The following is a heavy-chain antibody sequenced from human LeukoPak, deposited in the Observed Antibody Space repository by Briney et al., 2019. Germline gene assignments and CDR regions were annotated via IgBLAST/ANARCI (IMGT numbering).Heavy chain of an antibody. CDR2: IYTSGST. J-gene: IGHJ6*03. CDR3: ARQGGSYSQYYYYYYMDV. CDR1: GGSISSYY. Sequence: SETLSLTCTVSGGSISSYYWSWIRQPAGKGLEWIGRIYTSGSTNYNPSLKSRVTMSVDTSKNQFSLKLSSVTAADTAVYYCARQGGSYSQYYYYYYMDVWGKGTTVTVSS. D-gene: IGHD1-26*01. V-gene: IGHV4-4*07.